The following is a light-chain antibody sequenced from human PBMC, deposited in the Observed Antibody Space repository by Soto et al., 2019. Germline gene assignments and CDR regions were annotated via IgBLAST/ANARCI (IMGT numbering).Light chain of an antibody. CDR2: DDD. Sequence: QSVLTQPPSLSAAPGQKVTISCSGSSSNIGGNSVSWYQQLPGTAPKLLIYDDDKRPSGIPDRFSGSKSGTSATLGITGFRTGDEADYYCGSWDSSLSAYVFGTGTKVT. CDR3: GSWDSSLSAYV. J-gene: IGLJ1*01. V-gene: IGLV1-51*01. CDR1: SSNIGGNS.